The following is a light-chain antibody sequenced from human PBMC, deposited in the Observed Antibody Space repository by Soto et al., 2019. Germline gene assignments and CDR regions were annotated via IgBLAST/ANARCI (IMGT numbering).Light chain of an antibody. CDR3: SSYTSSSALPYV. Sequence: QSALTQPASLSGSPGQSSPIPCTGTSSDVGGYNYVSWYQQHPGKAPKLMIYDVSNRPSGVSNRFSGSKSGNTASLTISGLQAEDEADYYCSSYTSSSALPYVFGTGTKVTVL. CDR2: DVS. V-gene: IGLV2-14*01. CDR1: SSDVGGYNY. J-gene: IGLJ1*01.